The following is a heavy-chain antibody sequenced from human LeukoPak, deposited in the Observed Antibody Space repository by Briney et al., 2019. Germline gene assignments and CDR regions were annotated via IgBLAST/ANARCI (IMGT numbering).Heavy chain of an antibody. CDR1: GFTVSSNY. CDR2: IYSGGST. V-gene: IGHV3-53*01. J-gene: IGHJ4*02. Sequence: PGGSLRLSCAASGFTVSSNYMSWVRQAPGKGLKWVSVIYSGGSTYYADSVKGRFTISRDNSKNTLFLQMNSLRAEDTAVYYCAKEEQQFDYFDYWGQGTLVTVSS. CDR3: AKEEQQFDYFDY. D-gene: IGHD6-6*01.